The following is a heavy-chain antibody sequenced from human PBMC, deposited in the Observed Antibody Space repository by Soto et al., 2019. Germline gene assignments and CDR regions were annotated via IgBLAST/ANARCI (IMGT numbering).Heavy chain of an antibody. CDR2: IKPDESEK. D-gene: IGHD4-4*01. J-gene: IGHJ5*02. CDR1: GFTFSDSW. Sequence: EVHLVESGGGLVQPGGSLRLSCTASGFTFSDSWMTWVRQAPGKGLEWVARIKPDESEKKYADSVKARFSISRDKAKNSMYLQMDSLRGEDTAVYYCVRGGSNYASWGQGTLVTVSS. V-gene: IGHV3-7*01. CDR3: VRGGSNYAS.